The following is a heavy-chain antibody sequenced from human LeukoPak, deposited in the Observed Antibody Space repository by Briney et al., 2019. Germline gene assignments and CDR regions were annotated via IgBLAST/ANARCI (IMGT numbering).Heavy chain of an antibody. J-gene: IGHJ4*02. Sequence: GGSLRLSCAASGFTFSSYAMSWVRQAPGKGLEWVSAISNSGGSTYYADSVKGRFTISRDNSKNTLYLQMNSPRAEDTAVYYCAKHYYDGSGYLVDYWGQGTLVTVSS. CDR3: AKHYYDGSGYLVDY. D-gene: IGHD3-22*01. CDR2: ISNSGGST. V-gene: IGHV3-23*01. CDR1: GFTFSSYA.